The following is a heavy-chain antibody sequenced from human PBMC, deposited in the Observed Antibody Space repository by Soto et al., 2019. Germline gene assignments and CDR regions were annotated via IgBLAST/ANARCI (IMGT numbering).Heavy chain of an antibody. Sequence: EVQLVESGGGLVQPGGSLRLSCAASGFTFSSFSMNWVRQAPGKGLEWVSSISSTTSGTYYAESVKGRFTISRDNARNSLYLQMNSLRAEDTAVYYWAKDISVAGCFDSWGQGTLVTVSS. D-gene: IGHD6-19*01. CDR3: AKDISVAGCFDS. V-gene: IGHV3-48*01. CDR2: ISSTTSGT. J-gene: IGHJ4*02. CDR1: GFTFSSFS.